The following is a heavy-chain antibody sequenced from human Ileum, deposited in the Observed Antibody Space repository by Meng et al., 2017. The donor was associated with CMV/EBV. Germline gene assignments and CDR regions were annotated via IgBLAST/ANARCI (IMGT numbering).Heavy chain of an antibody. D-gene: IGHD1-26*01. CDR2: VHYTGTT. J-gene: IGHJ4*02. V-gene: IGHV4-39*07. CDR1: GGSISTNSDY. Sequence: QVQLRESGPGLVKPSETLSLTCTGSGGSISTNSDYWGWVRQPPGKGLEWIATVHYTGTTYYNPSLKSPVIISIDTSKNQFSLRLTSVTAADTAVYYCARDRTVGPTPDGSLGAWGQGTLVTVSS. CDR3: ARDRTVGPTPDGSLGA.